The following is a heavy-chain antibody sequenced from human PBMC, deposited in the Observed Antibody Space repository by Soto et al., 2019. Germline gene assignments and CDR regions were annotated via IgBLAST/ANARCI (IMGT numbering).Heavy chain of an antibody. V-gene: IGHV1-46*01. D-gene: IGHD6-6*01. CDR3: AGEVAYSSSSEYYFDY. CDR2: INPSGGST. Sequence: ASVKVSCKASGYTFTSYSMHWVRQAPGQGLEWMGIINPSGGSTSYAQKFQGRVTMTRDTSTSTVYMELSSLRSEDTAVYYCAGEVAYSSSSEYYFDYWGQGTLVTVSS. J-gene: IGHJ4*02. CDR1: GYTFTSYS.